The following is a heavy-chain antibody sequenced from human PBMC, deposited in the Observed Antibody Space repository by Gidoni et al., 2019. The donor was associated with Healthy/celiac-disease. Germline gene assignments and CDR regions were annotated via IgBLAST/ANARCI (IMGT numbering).Heavy chain of an antibody. D-gene: IGHD5-12*01. CDR3: ARDEGSGYDYVDGYYYYGMDV. V-gene: IGHV3-30-3*01. CDR2: ISYDGSNK. CDR1: GFPFSSYA. J-gene: IGHJ6*02. Sequence: QVQLVESGGGVVQPGRSLRLSCAASGFPFSSYAMHWARQAPGKGLEWVAVISYDGSNKYYADSVKGRFTISRDNSKNTLYLQMNSLRAEDTAVYYCARDEGSGYDYVDGYYYYGMDVWGQGTTVTVSS.